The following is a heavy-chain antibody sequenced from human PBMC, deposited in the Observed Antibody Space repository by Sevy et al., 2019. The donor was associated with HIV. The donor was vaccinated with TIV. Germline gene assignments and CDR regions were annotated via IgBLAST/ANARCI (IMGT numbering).Heavy chain of an antibody. J-gene: IGHJ4*02. D-gene: IGHD3-22*01. CDR2: FDPEDGKT. CDR3: ATTKDYYDSSGSPFDY. V-gene: IGHV1-24*01. CDR1: GYTLTQLS. Sequence: ASVKVSCKVSGYTLTQLSMHWVRQAPGKGLEWMGSFDPEDGKTVHAQMFQGRVTMTEDTSTDIAYMELSSLRSEDTAMYYCATTKDYYDSSGSPFDYWGQGTLVTVSS.